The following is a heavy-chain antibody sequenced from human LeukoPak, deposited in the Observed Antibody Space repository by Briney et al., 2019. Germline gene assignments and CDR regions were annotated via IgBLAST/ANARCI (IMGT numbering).Heavy chain of an antibody. D-gene: IGHD4-23*01. V-gene: IGHV4-4*07. J-gene: IGHJ4*02. CDR3: ARSIGAGNSVYFDY. Sequence: SETLSLTCTVSGGSISSYYWSWIRQPAGKGLEWIGRIYTSGSTNYNPSLKSRVTMSADTSKNQFSLKLSSVTAADTAVYYCARSIGAGNSVYFDYWGQGTLVTVSS. CDR1: GGSISSYY. CDR2: IYTSGST.